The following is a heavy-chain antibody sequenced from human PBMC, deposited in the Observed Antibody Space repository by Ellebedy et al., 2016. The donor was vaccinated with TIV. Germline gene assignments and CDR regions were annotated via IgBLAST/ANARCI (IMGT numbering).Heavy chain of an antibody. V-gene: IGHV3-7*05. D-gene: IGHD3-22*01. CDR1: GFTFSSYW. J-gene: IGHJ6*02. Sequence: GESLKISCATSGFTFSSYWMTWVRQAPGKRPEWLANINQDESTKYLMDSIKGRFTVSRDNTKNSLYLQMNSVRADDAAVYYCAREDRYESVDVWGQGTTVTVSS. CDR2: INQDESTK. CDR3: AREDRYESVDV.